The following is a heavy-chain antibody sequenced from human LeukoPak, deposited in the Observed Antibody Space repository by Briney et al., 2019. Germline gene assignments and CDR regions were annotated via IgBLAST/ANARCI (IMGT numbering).Heavy chain of an antibody. D-gene: IGHD2-8*01. CDR3: AKDRCSNGIGCYYYYMDV. Sequence: GGSLRLSCAASGFTFSSYGMHWVRQGPGKGREWVAYIQYDGSNEQFADSVKGRFSISRDSSKNILYLQVNSLRAEDTAVYYCAKDRCSNGIGCYYYYMDVWGKGTTVTISS. V-gene: IGHV3-30*02. CDR1: GFTFSSYG. J-gene: IGHJ6*03. CDR2: IQYDGSNE.